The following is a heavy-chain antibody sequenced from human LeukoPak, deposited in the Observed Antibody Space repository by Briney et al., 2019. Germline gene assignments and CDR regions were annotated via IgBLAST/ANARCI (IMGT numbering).Heavy chain of an antibody. D-gene: IGHD2-15*01. V-gene: IGHV3-7*01. Sequence: GGSLRLSCAASEFTFSSYWMTWVRQAPGKGLEWVADIKQDGSEKYYVDSVKGRFTISRQNAKNSLFLQMNSLRAEDTAVYYCARHRSGGSQDDAFDIWGQGTMVTVSS. CDR3: ARHRSGGSQDDAFDI. J-gene: IGHJ3*02. CDR1: EFTFSSYW. CDR2: IKQDGSEK.